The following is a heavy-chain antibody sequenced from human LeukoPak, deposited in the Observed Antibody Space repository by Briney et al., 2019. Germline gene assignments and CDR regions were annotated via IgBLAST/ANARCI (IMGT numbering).Heavy chain of an antibody. CDR2: IYHSGST. Sequence: SEALSLTCTVSGYSISSGYYWGWIRQPPGKGLEWIESIYHSGSTYYNPSLKSRVTISVDTSKNQFSLKLSSVTAADTAVYYCARDLYSSRTNDAFVIWGQGTMVTVSS. D-gene: IGHD6-13*01. CDR3: ARDLYSSRTNDAFVI. CDR1: GYSISSGYY. V-gene: IGHV4-38-2*02. J-gene: IGHJ3*02.